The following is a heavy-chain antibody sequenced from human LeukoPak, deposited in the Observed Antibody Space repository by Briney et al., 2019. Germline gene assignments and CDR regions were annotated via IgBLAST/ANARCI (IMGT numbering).Heavy chain of an antibody. CDR1: GFTFSSFS. J-gene: IGHJ4*02. CDR3: GRGGSTGSWFNY. D-gene: IGHD6-13*01. CDR2: IHSTSSPI. V-gene: IGHV3-48*01. Sequence: GGSLRLSCAASGFTFSSFSMTWVRQAPGKGLEWISYIHSTSSPIYYADPVKGRFTFSRDNANNSLYLQMNSLAAEDTAVYYCGRGGSTGSWFNYWGQGTLVTVSS.